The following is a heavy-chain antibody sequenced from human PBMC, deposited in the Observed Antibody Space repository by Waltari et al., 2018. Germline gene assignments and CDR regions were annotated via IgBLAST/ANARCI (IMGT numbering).Heavy chain of an antibody. V-gene: IGHV4-39*01. J-gene: IGHJ4*02. CDR3: ARHATAAGASSFT. CDR2: IYYSGNT. D-gene: IGHD6-13*01. Sequence: QVQLRELGPGLVRPSETLSLTCTVSGGSISNNAYYWGWIRQPPGKGLEWIGSIYYSGNTYDNPSLKSRVTISVDTSKNQFSLKLTSVTAADTAVYYCARHATAAGASSFTWGQGTLVIVSS. CDR1: GGSISNNAYY.